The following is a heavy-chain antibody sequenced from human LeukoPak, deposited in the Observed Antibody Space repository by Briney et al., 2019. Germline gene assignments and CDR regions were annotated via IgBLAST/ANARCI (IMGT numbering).Heavy chain of an antibody. CDR3: ARWEGNGYYFDY. V-gene: IGHV3-48*01. Sequence: GGSLRLSCAASGFTFSSYSMNWVRQAPGKGLEWISYIGISSGNTKYADSVKGRFTISGDKAKNSVYLQMNSLRVEDTAVYYCARWEGNGYYFDYRGQGTLVTVSS. CDR2: IGISSGNT. J-gene: IGHJ4*02. D-gene: IGHD3-22*01. CDR1: GFTFSSYS.